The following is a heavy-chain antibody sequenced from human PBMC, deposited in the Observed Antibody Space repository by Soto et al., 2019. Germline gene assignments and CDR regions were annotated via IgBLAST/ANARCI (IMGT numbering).Heavy chain of an antibody. J-gene: IGHJ5*02. D-gene: IGHD2-15*01. Sequence: SETLSLTCTVSGGSISSYYWSWIRQPPGKGLEWIGYIYYSGSTNYNPSLKSRVTISVDTSKNQFSLKLSSVTAADTAVYYCARNTPGYWFDPWGQGTLVTVSS. CDR2: IYYSGST. CDR1: GGSISSYY. V-gene: IGHV4-59*12. CDR3: ARNTPGYWFDP.